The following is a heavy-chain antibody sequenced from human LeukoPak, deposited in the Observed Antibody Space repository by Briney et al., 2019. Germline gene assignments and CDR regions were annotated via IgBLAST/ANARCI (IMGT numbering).Heavy chain of an antibody. D-gene: IGHD3-10*01. CDR3: ARDKGLLWFGEPSGFDP. Sequence: SETLSLTCTVSGGSISSYYWSWIRQPAGKGLEWIGRIYTSGSTNYNPSLKSRVTISVDTSKNQFSLKLSSVTAADTAVYYCARDKGLLWFGEPSGFDPWGQGTLVTVSS. J-gene: IGHJ5*02. CDR1: GGSISSYY. V-gene: IGHV4-4*07. CDR2: IYTSGST.